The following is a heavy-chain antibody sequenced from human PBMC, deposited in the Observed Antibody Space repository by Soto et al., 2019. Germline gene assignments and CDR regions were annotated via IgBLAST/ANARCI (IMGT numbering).Heavy chain of an antibody. CDR3: ASSITGTTRWFDP. CDR1: GGSFCGYY. V-gene: IGHV4-34*01. J-gene: IGHJ5*02. CDR2: INHSGST. Sequence: SETLSLTCAVYGGSFCGYYWSWIRQPPGKGLEWIGEINHSGSTNYNPSLKSRVTISVDTSKNQFSLKLSSVTAADTAVYYCASSITGTTRWFDPWGQGTLVTVSS. D-gene: IGHD1-7*01.